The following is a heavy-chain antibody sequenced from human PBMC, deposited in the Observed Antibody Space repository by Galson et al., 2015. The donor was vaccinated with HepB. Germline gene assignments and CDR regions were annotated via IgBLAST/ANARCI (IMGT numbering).Heavy chain of an antibody. J-gene: IGHJ3*02. V-gene: IGHV1-18*04. D-gene: IGHD3-3*01. CDR3: ARDLIDFWSGYYTDLDAFDI. Sequence: SVKVSCKASGYTFTSYGISWVRQAPGQGLEWMGWISAYNGNTNYAQKLQGRVTMTTDTSTSTAYMELRSLRSDDTAVYYCARDLIDFWSGYYTDLDAFDIWGQGTMVTVSS. CDR1: GYTFTSYG. CDR2: ISAYNGNT.